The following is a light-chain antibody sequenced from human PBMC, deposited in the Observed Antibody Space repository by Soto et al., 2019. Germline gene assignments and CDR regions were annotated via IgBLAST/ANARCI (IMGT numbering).Light chain of an antibody. J-gene: IGLJ1*01. Sequence: QPVLTQSPSASASLRASVKLTCTLHSGHSSHAIAWHQQQSEKNPRYLVNLNDDGSHTKGDGIPDRSSGSTSGAERDLSVSSFQSEAKTDRSCQTWGTGNRVFGTGTKLTVL. CDR3: QTWGTGNRV. CDR2: LNDDGSH. CDR1: SGHSSHA. V-gene: IGLV4-69*01.